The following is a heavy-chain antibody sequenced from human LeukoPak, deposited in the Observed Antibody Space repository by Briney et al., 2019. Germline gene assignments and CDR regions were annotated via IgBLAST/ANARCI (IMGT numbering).Heavy chain of an antibody. CDR1: GFTFRDYY. V-gene: IGHV3-11*04. CDR2: ISSSATTI. CDR3: ARDHSSSWNYFDY. D-gene: IGHD6-13*01. J-gene: IGHJ4*02. Sequence: GGSLRLSCAASGFTFRDYYMNWICQAPGKGLEWVSYISSSATTIYYADSVKGRFTISRDNAKKSLYLQMNSLRAEDTAVYYCARDHSSSWNYFDYWGQGTLVTVSS.